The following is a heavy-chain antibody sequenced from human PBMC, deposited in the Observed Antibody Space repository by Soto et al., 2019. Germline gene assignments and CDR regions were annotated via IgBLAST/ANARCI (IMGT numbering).Heavy chain of an antibody. D-gene: IGHD6-19*01. J-gene: IGHJ4*02. Sequence: GGSLRLSCAASGFTVSSNYMSWVRQAPGKGLEWVSVIYSGGSTYYADSVKGRFTISRDNSKNTLYLQMNSLRAEDTAVYYCASLAVAGTETFDYWGQGTRVTVSS. V-gene: IGHV3-53*01. CDR1: GFTVSSNY. CDR2: IYSGGST. CDR3: ASLAVAGTETFDY.